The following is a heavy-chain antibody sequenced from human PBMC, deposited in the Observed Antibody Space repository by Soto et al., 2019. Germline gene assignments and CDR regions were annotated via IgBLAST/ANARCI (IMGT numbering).Heavy chain of an antibody. CDR3: RTSSSSSYYYGMDV. CDR2: ISSSGSTI. Sequence: VGSLRLSCAASGFTFSSYEMNWVRQAPGKGLEWVSYISSSGSTIYYADSVKGRFTISRDNAKNSLYLQMNSLRAEDTAVYYCRTSSSSSYYYGMDVWGQGTTVTVSS. V-gene: IGHV3-48*03. D-gene: IGHD6-6*01. CDR1: GFTFSSYE. J-gene: IGHJ6*02.